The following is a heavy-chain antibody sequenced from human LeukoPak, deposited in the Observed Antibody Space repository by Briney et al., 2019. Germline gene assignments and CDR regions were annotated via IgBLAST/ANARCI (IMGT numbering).Heavy chain of an antibody. CDR3: ARVKVGGYYYYGMDV. V-gene: IGHV3-30-3*01. Sequence: PGRSLRLSCAASGFTFSSYAMHWVRQAPGKGLEWVAVISYDGSNKYYADSVKGRFTISRDNSKNTLYLQMNSLRAEDTAVYYCARVKVGGYYYYGMDVWGQGTTVTVSS. CDR2: ISYDGSNK. D-gene: IGHD3-16*01. CDR1: GFTFSSYA. J-gene: IGHJ6*02.